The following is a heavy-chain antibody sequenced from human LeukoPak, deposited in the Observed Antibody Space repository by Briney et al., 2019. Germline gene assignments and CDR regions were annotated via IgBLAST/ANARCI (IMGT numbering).Heavy chain of an antibody. CDR2: IYTSGNT. Sequence: PSETLSLTCTVSGGSISSGSYYWSWIRQPAGKGLEWIGRIYTSGNTNYNPSLKSRVTISVDTSKNQFSLKLCSVTAADTAVYYCARSTGYYDSSKGYWGQGTLVTVSS. CDR3: ARSTGYYDSSKGY. D-gene: IGHD3-22*01. J-gene: IGHJ4*02. CDR1: GGSISSGSYY. V-gene: IGHV4-61*02.